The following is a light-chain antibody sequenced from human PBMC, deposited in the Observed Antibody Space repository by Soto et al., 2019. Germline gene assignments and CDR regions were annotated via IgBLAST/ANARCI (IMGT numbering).Light chain of an antibody. CDR3: QQYYKVPVT. J-gene: IGKJ5*01. CDR2: GVS. Sequence: DIQMTQSPSSLSASIGDRVTITCQPTQDVNNSLNWYQQKPRKAPNLLIYGVSNLGTGVPSMFSGSGSGTDFTFTISLLQPEDIGTYYCQQYYKVPVTFGQGTRLEI. CDR1: QDVNNS. V-gene: IGKV1-33*01.